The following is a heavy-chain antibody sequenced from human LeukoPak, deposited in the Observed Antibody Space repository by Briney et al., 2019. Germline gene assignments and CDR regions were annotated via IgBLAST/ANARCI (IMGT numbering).Heavy chain of an antibody. J-gene: IGHJ4*02. CDR1: GFSLSTSGVG. CDR2: IYWDDDK. D-gene: IGHD7-27*01. CDR3: AAPSETGDQLGY. V-gene: IGHV2-5*02. Sequence: SGPTLVKPTQTLTLTCTFSGFSLSTSGVGVGWIRQPPGKALEWLALIYWDDDKRYSPSLKSRLTITKGTSKNQVVLTMTNMDPVDTATYYCAAPSETGDQLGYWGQGTLVTVSS.